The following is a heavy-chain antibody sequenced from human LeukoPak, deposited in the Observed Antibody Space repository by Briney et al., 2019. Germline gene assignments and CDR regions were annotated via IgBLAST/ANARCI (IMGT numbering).Heavy chain of an antibody. V-gene: IGHV4-39*01. D-gene: IGHD3-22*01. CDR2: IYYSGST. CDR1: GGSISSSSYY. J-gene: IGHJ4*02. CDR3: ARRHDYYDSSGLDY. Sequence: PSETLSLTCTVSGGSISSSSYYWGWIRQPPGKGLEGIGSIYYSGSTYYNPSLKSRVTISVDTSKNQFSLKLSSVTAADTAVYYCARRHDYYDSSGLDYWGQGTLVTVSS.